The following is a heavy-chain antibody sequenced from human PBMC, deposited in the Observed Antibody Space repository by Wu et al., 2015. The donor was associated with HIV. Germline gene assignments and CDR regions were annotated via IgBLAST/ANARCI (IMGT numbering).Heavy chain of an antibody. CDR3: ARDRYYYDSSGPKVDYYYYYGMDV. J-gene: IGHJ6*02. D-gene: IGHD3-22*01. CDR2: ITPNNGNA. CDR1: GYTFTSYG. Sequence: QVQLVQSGAEVKKPGASVKVSCKASGYTFTSYGISWVRQAPGQGLEWMGWITPNNGNAKYADKFQGRFTMTMDTPTSTAYMELRSLRSDDTAMYYCARDRYYYDSSGPKVDYYYYYGMDVWAKGPRSPSP. V-gene: IGHV1-18*01.